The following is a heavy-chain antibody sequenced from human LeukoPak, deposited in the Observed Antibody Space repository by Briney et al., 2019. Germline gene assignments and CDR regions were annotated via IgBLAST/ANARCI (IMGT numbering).Heavy chain of an antibody. CDR1: GGSFSGYY. Sequence: SETLSLTCAVYGGSFSGYYWSWIRQPPGKGLEWIGEINHSGSTNYNPSLKSRVTISVDTSKNQFSLKLSSVTAADTAVYYCARVTGSDHKTYYDFWSGYLFTPYYYGMDVWGQGTTVTVSS. CDR2: INHSGST. CDR3: ARVTGSDHKTYYDFWSGYLFTPYYYGMDV. J-gene: IGHJ6*02. D-gene: IGHD3-3*01. V-gene: IGHV4-34*01.